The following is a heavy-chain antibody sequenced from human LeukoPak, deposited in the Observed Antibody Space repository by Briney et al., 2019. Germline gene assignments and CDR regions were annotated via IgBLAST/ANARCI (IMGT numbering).Heavy chain of an antibody. J-gene: IGHJ3*02. CDR1: GGSFSGYY. CDR3: AHQYYDFWSGYSSDAFDI. CDR2: IYYSGST. V-gene: IGHV4-31*11. Sequence: SETLSLTCAVYGGSFSGYYWSWIRQHPGKGLEWIGYIYYSGSTYYNPSLKSRVTISVDTSKNQFSLKLSSVTAADTAVYYCAHQYYDFWSGYSSDAFDIWGQGTMVTVSS. D-gene: IGHD3-3*01.